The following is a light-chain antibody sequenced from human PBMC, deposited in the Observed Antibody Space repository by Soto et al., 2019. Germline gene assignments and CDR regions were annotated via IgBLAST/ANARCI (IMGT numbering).Light chain of an antibody. J-gene: IGLJ3*02. Sequence: QLVLTQPRSVSGSPGQSVTISCTGTSSDVGFYNYVSWYQHHPGKAPKLMISDINKRPSGVPDRFSGSKSGSTASLTISGLQAEDEADYYCCSYAGSYTWVFGGGTKLTVL. V-gene: IGLV2-11*01. CDR2: DIN. CDR1: SSDVGFYNY. CDR3: CSYAGSYTWV.